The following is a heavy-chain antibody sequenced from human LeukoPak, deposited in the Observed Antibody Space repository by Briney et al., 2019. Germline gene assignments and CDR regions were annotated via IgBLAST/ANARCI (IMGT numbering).Heavy chain of an antibody. CDR2: ISHRGST. V-gene: IGHV4-59*01. D-gene: IGHD2-21*02. J-gene: IGHJ6*02. CDR3: ARVGAVTANFWAMDV. CDR1: GGSFNNYY. Sequence: PSETLSLTCTVSGGSFNNYYWTWSRQPPGQGLEWLGYISHRGSTTYNPSLNSRVTISLDTSKSQFSLRLTSVTAADTAVYYCARVGAVTANFWAMDVWGQGTTVTVPS.